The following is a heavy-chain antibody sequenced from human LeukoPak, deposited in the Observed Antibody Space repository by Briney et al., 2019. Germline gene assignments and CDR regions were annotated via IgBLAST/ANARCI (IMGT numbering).Heavy chain of an antibody. J-gene: IGHJ4*02. D-gene: IGHD4-23*01. Sequence: PGGSLRLSSAASGFTFSSYGMHWVRQAPGKGLEWVAVIWYDGSNKYYADSVKGRFTISRDNSKNTLYLQMNSLRAEDTAVYYCARDLSTVVTPAEIDYWGQGTLVTLYS. V-gene: IGHV3-33*01. CDR1: GFTFSSYG. CDR3: ARDLSTVVTPAEIDY. CDR2: IWYDGSNK.